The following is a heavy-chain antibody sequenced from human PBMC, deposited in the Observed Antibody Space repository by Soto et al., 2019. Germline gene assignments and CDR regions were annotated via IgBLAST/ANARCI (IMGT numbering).Heavy chain of an antibody. J-gene: IGHJ6*02. CDR3: ARETLLQGSSWYYNYYYGMDV. CDR2: INPNSGGT. V-gene: IGHV1-2*04. D-gene: IGHD6-13*01. Sequence: ASVKVSCKASGYTFTGYYMHWVRQAPGQGLEWMGWINPNSGGTNYAQKFQGWVTMTRDTSISTAYMELSRLRSDDTAVYYCARETLLQGSSWYYNYYYGMDVWGQGTTVTVPS. CDR1: GYTFTGYY.